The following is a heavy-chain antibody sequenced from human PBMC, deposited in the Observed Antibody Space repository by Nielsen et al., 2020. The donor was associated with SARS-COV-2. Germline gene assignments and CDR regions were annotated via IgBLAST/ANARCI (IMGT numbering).Heavy chain of an antibody. V-gene: IGHV7-4-1*02. CDR2: INTNTGNP. J-gene: IGHJ4*02. D-gene: IGHD6-19*01. CDR3: ARSRDSSGWYVNFDY. CDR1: GYTFTSYA. Sequence: ASVKVSCKASGYTFTSYAMNWVRQAPGQGLEWMGWINTNTGNPTYAQGFTGRFVFSLDTSASTAYLQISSLKAEDTAVYYCARSRDSSGWYVNFDYWGQGTLVTVSS.